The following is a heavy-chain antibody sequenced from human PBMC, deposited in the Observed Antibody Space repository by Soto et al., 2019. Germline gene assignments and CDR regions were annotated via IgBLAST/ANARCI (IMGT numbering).Heavy chain of an antibody. Sequence: PGGSLRLSCAASGFTFSSYWMHWVRQAPGKGLVWVSRINSDGSSTSYADSVKGRFTISRDNAKNTLYLQMNSLRAEDTAVYYCXRVETTVTYYYYYGMDVWGQGTTVTVSS. V-gene: IGHV3-74*01. J-gene: IGHJ6*02. CDR1: GFTFSSYW. D-gene: IGHD4-17*01. CDR3: XRVETTVTYYYYYGMDV. CDR2: INSDGSST.